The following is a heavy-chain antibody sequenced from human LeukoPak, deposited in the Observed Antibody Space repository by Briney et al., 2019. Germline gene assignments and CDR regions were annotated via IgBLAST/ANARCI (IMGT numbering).Heavy chain of an antibody. J-gene: IGHJ4*02. Sequence: SQTLSLTCTVSGGSISSGGYYWGWIRQPPGKGLEWIGSIYYSGSTYYNPSLKSRVTISVDTSKNQFSLKLSSVTAADTAVYYCARVMQGDYDYVWGSYSDYWGQGTLVTVSS. D-gene: IGHD3-16*01. CDR2: IYYSGST. V-gene: IGHV4-39*01. CDR1: GGSISSGGYY. CDR3: ARVMQGDYDYVWGSYSDY.